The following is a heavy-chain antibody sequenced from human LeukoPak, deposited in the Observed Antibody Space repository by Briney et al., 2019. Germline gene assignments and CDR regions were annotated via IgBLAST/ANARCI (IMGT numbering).Heavy chain of an antibody. D-gene: IGHD3-10*01. CDR1: GFTFSDYY. CDR2: ISSSGSTI. CDR3: AREELMVRGVIISNWFDP. Sequence: GSLRLSCAASGFTFSDYYMSWIRQAPGKGLEWVSYISSSGSTIYYADSVKGRFTISRDNAKNSLYLQMNSLRAEDTAVYCCAREELMVRGVIISNWFDPWGQGTLVTVSS. J-gene: IGHJ5*02. V-gene: IGHV3-11*04.